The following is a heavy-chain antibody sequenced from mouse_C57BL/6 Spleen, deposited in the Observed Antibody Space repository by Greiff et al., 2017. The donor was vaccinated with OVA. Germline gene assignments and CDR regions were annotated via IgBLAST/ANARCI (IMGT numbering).Heavy chain of an antibody. CDR2: ISSGGSYT. V-gene: IGHV5-6*01. CDR1: GFTFSSYG. CDR3: ARPDYDYDVFYAMDY. D-gene: IGHD2-4*01. Sequence: EVQRVESGGDLVKPGGSLKLSCAASGFTFSSYGMSWVRPTPDKRLEWVATISSGGSYTYYPDSVKGRFTISRDNAKNTLYLQMSSLKSEDTAMYYGARPDYDYDVFYAMDYWGQGTSVTVSS. J-gene: IGHJ4*01.